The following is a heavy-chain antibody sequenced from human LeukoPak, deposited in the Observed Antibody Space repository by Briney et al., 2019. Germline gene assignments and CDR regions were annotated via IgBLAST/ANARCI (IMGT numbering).Heavy chain of an antibody. Sequence: GGSLRLSCAASGFTFDDYAMHWVRQAPGKGLEWVSLISWDGGSTHYADSVKGRFTISRDNSKSSLYLQMNGLRPEDTALYYCAKDVHSSSSGLGYWGQGTLVTVSS. V-gene: IGHV3-43D*04. CDR2: ISWDGGST. CDR1: GFTFDDYA. D-gene: IGHD6-6*01. CDR3: AKDVHSSSSGLGY. J-gene: IGHJ4*02.